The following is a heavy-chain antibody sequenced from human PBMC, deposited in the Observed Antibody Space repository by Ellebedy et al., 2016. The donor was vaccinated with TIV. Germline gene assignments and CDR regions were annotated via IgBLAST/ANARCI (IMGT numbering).Heavy chain of an antibody. D-gene: IGHD1-7*01. CDR1: GLTFNIYV. V-gene: IGHV3-23*01. J-gene: IGHJ4*02. CDR3: ARVDRAGTTRLVDY. CDR2: ISGSGGRT. Sequence: PGGSLRLSCAASGLTFNIYVMNWVRQAPGKGLEWVSTISGSGGRTNYADSVKGRFTISRDNAKNTLYLQMNSLRAEETAVYYCARVDRAGTTRLVDYWGQGTLVTVSS.